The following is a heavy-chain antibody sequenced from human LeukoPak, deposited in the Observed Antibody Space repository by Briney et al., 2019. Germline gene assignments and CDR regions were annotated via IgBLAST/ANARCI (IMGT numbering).Heavy chain of an antibody. V-gene: IGHV3-74*01. Sequence: GGSLRLSCAASGFTFSSYWMHWVRQAPGKGLVWVSRINSDGSSTSYADSVKGRFTISRDSAKNTLYLQMNSLRAEDTAVYYCARGEVGYSYGYYYYYYMDVWGKGTTVTVSS. CDR1: GFTFSSYW. CDR3: ARGEVGYSYGYYYYYYMDV. J-gene: IGHJ6*03. D-gene: IGHD5-18*01. CDR2: INSDGSST.